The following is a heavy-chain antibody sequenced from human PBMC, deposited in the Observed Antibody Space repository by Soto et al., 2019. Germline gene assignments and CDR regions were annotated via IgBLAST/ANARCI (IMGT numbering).Heavy chain of an antibody. J-gene: IGHJ6*02. Sequence: ASVKVSCKASGYTFTSYDINWVRQATGQGLEWMGWMNPNSGNTGYVQKFQGRVTMTRNTSISTAYMELSSLRSEDTAVYYCARGAYYDFWSGYYYYNYGMDVWGQGTTVTVSS. CDR2: MNPNSGNT. V-gene: IGHV1-8*01. D-gene: IGHD3-3*01. CDR3: ARGAYYDFWSGYYYYNYGMDV. CDR1: GYTFTSYD.